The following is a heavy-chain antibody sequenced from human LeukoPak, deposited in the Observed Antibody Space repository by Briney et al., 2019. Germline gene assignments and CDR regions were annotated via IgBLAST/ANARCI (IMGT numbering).Heavy chain of an antibody. CDR1: GYTFTGYY. Sequence: ASVKVSCKASGYTFTGYYMHWVRQAPGQGLEWMGWINPNSGGTNYAQKFQGRVTMTRDTSISTAYMELSRLRSDDTAVYYCARAPRAVANGKHFDYWGQGTLVTVSS. CDR2: INPNSGGT. J-gene: IGHJ4*02. CDR3: ARAPRAVANGKHFDY. D-gene: IGHD6-19*01. V-gene: IGHV1-2*02.